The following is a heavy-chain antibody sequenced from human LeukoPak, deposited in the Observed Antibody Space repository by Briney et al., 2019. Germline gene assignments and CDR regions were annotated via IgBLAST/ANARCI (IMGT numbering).Heavy chain of an antibody. D-gene: IGHD2-2*02. CDR3: ARVWLYCSSTSCYTDHNWFDP. Sequence: SQTLSLTCTVSGGSISSGGYYWSWLRQHPGKGLEWIGYIYYSGSTYYNPSLKSRVTISVDTSKNQFSLKLSSVTAADTAVYYCARVWLYCSSTSCYTDHNWFDPWGQGTLVTVSS. V-gene: IGHV4-31*03. J-gene: IGHJ5*02. CDR2: IYYSGST. CDR1: GGSISSGGYY.